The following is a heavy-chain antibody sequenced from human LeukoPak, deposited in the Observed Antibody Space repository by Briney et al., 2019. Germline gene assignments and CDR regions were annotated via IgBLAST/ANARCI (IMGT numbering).Heavy chain of an antibody. J-gene: IGHJ3*02. D-gene: IGHD2-2*01. V-gene: IGHV4-4*07. CDR2: ISTSGST. Sequence: SETLSLTCTVSGGSISSYYWSWIRQSAGKGLEWVGRISTSGSTNYNPSLKGRVTMSVDTSKNHFSLKLFSVTAADTAVYYCARSLAPSGYCSSTSCDAFDIWGQGTMVTVSS. CDR3: ARSLAPSGYCSSTSCDAFDI. CDR1: GGSISSYY.